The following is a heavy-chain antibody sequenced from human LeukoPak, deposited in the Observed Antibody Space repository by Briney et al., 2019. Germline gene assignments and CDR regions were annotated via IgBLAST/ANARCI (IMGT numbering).Heavy chain of an antibody. CDR3: AREGVGITMRTPTYYFDY. J-gene: IGHJ4*02. Sequence: SETLSLTCTVSGGSISSYYWSWIRQPPGKGLEWIGYIYYSGSTNYNPSLKSRVTISVDTPKNQFSLKLSSVTAADTAVYYCAREGVGITMRTPTYYFDYWGQGTLVTVSS. CDR2: IYYSGST. CDR1: GGSISSYY. V-gene: IGHV4-59*01. D-gene: IGHD3-22*01.